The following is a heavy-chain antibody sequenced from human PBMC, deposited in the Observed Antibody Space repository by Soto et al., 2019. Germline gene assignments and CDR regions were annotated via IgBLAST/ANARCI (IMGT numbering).Heavy chain of an antibody. CDR3: ARDREKATLVYYAMDV. V-gene: IGHV1-2*02. CDR2: INPNSGGT. CDR1: GYTFTGYY. Sequence: GASVKVSCKASGYTFTGYYMHWVRQAPGQGLEWMGWINPNSGGTNYAQKFQGRVTMTRDTSISTAYMELSSLRSEDTAVYYCARDREKATLVYYAMDVWGQGTTVTVSS. J-gene: IGHJ6*02. D-gene: IGHD1-26*01.